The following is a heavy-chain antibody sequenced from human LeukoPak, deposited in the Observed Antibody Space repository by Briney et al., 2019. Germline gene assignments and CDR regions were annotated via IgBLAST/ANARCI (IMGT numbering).Heavy chain of an antibody. CDR3: ACGLGGLGNWFDP. J-gene: IGHJ5*02. D-gene: IGHD3-16*01. V-gene: IGHV4-34*01. CDR2: INHSGST. Sequence: SETLSLTCAVYGGSFSGYYWSWIRQPPGKGLEWIGEINHSGSTNYNPSLKSRVTISVDTSKNQFSLKLSSVTAADTAVYYCACGLGGLGNWFDPWGQGTLVTVSS. CDR1: GGSFSGYY.